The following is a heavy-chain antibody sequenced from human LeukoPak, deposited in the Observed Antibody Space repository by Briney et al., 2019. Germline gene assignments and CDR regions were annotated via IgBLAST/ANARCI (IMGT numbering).Heavy chain of an antibody. Sequence: ASVKVSCKASGYSFTSYGISWVRQAPGQGLEWMGWISAYNGHTKYAQKLQGRVTMTTDTSTTTANMELRSLRSDDTAVYYCARASTHRYNWKSGQLSDAFDIWGQGTMVTVSS. CDR3: ARASTHRYNWKSGQLSDAFDI. CDR2: ISAYNGHT. V-gene: IGHV1-18*01. CDR1: GYSFTSYG. D-gene: IGHD1-20*01. J-gene: IGHJ3*02.